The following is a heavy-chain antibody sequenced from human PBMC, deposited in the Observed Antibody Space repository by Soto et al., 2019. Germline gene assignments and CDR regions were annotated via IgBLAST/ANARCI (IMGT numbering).Heavy chain of an antibody. J-gene: IGHJ4*02. Sequence: QLQLQESGPGLVTTSETLSLTCTVSGGSISSSDYYWGWIRQPPGKGLEYIGSIYYSGRTYYNPSLKSRVTISVDTSKNQFSLRLSSVTDADTAVYYCARRTPHDASGYYDLDYWCQGTLVTVSS. CDR2: IYYSGRT. CDR1: GGSISSSDYY. V-gene: IGHV4-39*01. CDR3: ARRTPHDASGYYDLDY. D-gene: IGHD3-22*01.